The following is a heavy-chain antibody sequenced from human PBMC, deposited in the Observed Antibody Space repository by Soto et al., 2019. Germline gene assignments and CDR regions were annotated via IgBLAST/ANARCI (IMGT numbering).Heavy chain of an antibody. CDR3: AREGVAPYYYYGMDV. D-gene: IGHD5-12*01. V-gene: IGHV1-18*03. Sequence: ASVKVSCKASGYTFTRSGISWVRQAPGQGPEWMGWISSYNGDTNYAQTFQGRVTMTTDTFTSTAYMELRSLRSDDMAVYYCAREGVAPYYYYGMDVWGQGTPVTVSS. CDR2: ISSYNGDT. J-gene: IGHJ6*02. CDR1: GYTFTRSG.